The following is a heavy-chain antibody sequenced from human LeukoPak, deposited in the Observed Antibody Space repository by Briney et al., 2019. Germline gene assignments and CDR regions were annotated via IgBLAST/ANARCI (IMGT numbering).Heavy chain of an antibody. CDR2: ISYDGSNK. J-gene: IGHJ3*02. CDR3: ARCNWNDVGAAFDI. D-gene: IGHD1-20*01. V-gene: IGHV3-30-3*02. CDR1: GFTFSSYA. Sequence: GRSLRLSCAASGFTFSSYAMHWVRQAPGKGLEWVAVISYDGSNKYYADSVKGRFTISRDNSKNTLYLQMNSLRAEDTAVYYCARCNWNDVGAAFDIWGQGTMVTVSS.